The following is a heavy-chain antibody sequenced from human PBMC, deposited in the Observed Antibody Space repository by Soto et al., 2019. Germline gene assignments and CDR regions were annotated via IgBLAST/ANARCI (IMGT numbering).Heavy chain of an antibody. CDR3: ARDLDRYCSVTSCHAMDV. D-gene: IGHD2-15*01. CDR1: GGSIRSTNW. V-gene: IGHV4-4*02. Sequence: VHLQESGPGLVKPSGTVSLTCVVSGGSIRSTNWWAWVRQTPGKGLEWIGEVYHNGTSNYNPSLTGRATISVDRSKDQVSLRLNSVIDADTAVYYCARDLDRYCSVTSCHAMDVWGQGTPVIVSS. J-gene: IGHJ6*02. CDR2: VYHNGTS.